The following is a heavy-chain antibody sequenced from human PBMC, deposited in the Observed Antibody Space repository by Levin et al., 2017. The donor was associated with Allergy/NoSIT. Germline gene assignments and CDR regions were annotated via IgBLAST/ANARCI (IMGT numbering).Heavy chain of an antibody. CDR1: GFTFSSYW. V-gene: IGHV3-74*01. CDR2: IHIDGSST. D-gene: IGHD3-10*01. CDR3: SRGGGRDSYYYAMDV. Sequence: HGESLKISCAASGFTFSSYWMHWVRQAPGKGLVWVSRIHIDGSSTTYADSVKGRFTISRDNAKNTLYLQMNSLRAEDTAVYYCSRGGGRDSYYYAMDVWGQGTTVTVSS. J-gene: IGHJ6*02.